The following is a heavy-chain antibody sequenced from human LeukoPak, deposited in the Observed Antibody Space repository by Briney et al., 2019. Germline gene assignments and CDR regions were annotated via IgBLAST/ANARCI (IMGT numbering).Heavy chain of an antibody. CDR2: ISSSSSTI. Sequence: GGSLRLSCAASGFTFSIYDMNCVRQAPGKGLEWVSYISSSSSTIYYADSVKGRFTISRDNAKNSLYLQMNSLRAEDTAVYYCAREDASGLDYWGQGTLVTVSS. CDR1: GFTFSIYD. V-gene: IGHV3-48*01. J-gene: IGHJ4*02. D-gene: IGHD5-12*01. CDR3: AREDASGLDY.